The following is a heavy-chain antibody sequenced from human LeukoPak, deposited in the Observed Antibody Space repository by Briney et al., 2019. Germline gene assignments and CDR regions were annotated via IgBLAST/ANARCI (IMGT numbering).Heavy chain of an antibody. V-gene: IGHV3-33*06. D-gene: IGHD3-3*01. CDR2: IWFDGSVK. CDR3: AKDTAVQFLEPAF. CDR1: GFTFNTFG. J-gene: IGHJ4*02. Sequence: PPGESLRLSCAASGFTFNTFGMHWVRQAPGQGLEWVAAIWFDGSVKHYSDAVKGRFTISRDNSLNTLYLQMNSLRVEDTGIYYCAKDTAVQFLEPAFWGQGTLVTVSS.